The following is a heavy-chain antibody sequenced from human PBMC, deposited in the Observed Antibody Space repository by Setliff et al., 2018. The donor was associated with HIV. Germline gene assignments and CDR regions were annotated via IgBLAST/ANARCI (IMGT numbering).Heavy chain of an antibody. V-gene: IGHV4-59*11. D-gene: IGHD1-26*01. Sequence: PSETLSLTCTVSGDPINSHYWSWIRQPPGEGLEWIGHISYNEYTNYNPSLKSRVTISLDTSKKHFSLDLYSVTAADTAVYYCARDHNSGTLHAFDLWGQGTKVTVS. CDR2: ISYNEYT. CDR1: GDPINSHY. J-gene: IGHJ3*01. CDR3: ARDHNSGTLHAFDL.